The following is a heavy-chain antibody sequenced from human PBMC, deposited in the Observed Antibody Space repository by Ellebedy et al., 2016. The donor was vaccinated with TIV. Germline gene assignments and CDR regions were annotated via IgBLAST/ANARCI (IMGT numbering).Heavy chain of an antibody. J-gene: IGHJ4*02. V-gene: IGHV3-30-3*01. Sequence: GESLKISCAASGFIFSTYAVHWVRQAPGKGLEWVAFILHDGSNTYYADSVKGRFTISRDNSKNTLYLQMSSLRVDDTAVYYCAREGATPSIDYWGQGTLLTVSS. D-gene: IGHD1-26*01. CDR1: GFIFSTYA. CDR3: AREGATPSIDY. CDR2: ILHDGSNT.